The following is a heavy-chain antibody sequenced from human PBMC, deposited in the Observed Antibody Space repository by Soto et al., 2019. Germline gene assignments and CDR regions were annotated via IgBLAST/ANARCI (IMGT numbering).Heavy chain of an antibody. CDR2: IYYSGST. Sequence: SETLSLTCTVSGGSISSYYWSWIRQPPGKGLEWIGYIYYSGSTNYNPSLKSRVTISVDTSKNQFSLKLSSVTAADTAVYYCARVLWFGELSLFDYWGQGTLVTVSS. J-gene: IGHJ4*02. CDR3: ARVLWFGELSLFDY. CDR1: GGSISSYY. V-gene: IGHV4-59*01. D-gene: IGHD3-10*01.